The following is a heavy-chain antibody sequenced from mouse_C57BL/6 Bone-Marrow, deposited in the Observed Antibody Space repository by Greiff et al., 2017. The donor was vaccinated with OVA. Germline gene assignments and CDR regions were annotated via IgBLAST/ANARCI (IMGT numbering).Heavy chain of an antibody. J-gene: IGHJ4*01. CDR1: GYTFTDYN. CDR2: INPNNGGT. D-gene: IGHD1-3*01. Sequence: EVKLVESGPELVKPGASVKIPCKASGYTFTDYNMDWVKQSHGKSLEWIGDINPNNGGTIYNQKFKGKATLTVDKSSSTAYMELRSLTSEDTAVYYCARSAILGDAMDYWGQGTSVTVSS. V-gene: IGHV1-18*01. CDR3: ARSAILGDAMDY.